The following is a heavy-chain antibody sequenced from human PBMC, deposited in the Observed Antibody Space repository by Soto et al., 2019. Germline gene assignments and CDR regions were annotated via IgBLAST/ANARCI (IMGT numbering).Heavy chain of an antibody. D-gene: IGHD3-10*01. J-gene: IGHJ6*02. Sequence: SQTLSLTCAISGDSVSSNSAAWNWIRQSPSRGLEWLGRTYYRSKWYNDYAVSVKSRITINPDTSKNQFSLQLNSVTPEDTAVYYCARETHYYGSGSYYYYGIDVWGQGTTVTVSS. CDR3: ARETHYYGSGSYYYYGIDV. CDR1: GDSVSSNSAA. V-gene: IGHV6-1*01. CDR2: TYYRSKWYN.